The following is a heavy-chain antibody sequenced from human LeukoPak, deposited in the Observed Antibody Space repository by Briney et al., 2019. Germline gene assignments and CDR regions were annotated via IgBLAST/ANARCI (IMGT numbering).Heavy chain of an antibody. CDR2: ISSSGSTI. J-gene: IGHJ4*02. D-gene: IGHD6-19*01. Sequence: GGPLRLSCAASGFTFSSYEMNWVRQAPGKGLEWVSYISSSGSTIYYGDSVKGRFTISRDNAKNSLDLQMNSLRAEGTAVYYCAKERPRIAVARYYFDYLGQGTLVTVSS. CDR3: AKERPRIAVARYYFDY. V-gene: IGHV3-48*03. CDR1: GFTFSSYE.